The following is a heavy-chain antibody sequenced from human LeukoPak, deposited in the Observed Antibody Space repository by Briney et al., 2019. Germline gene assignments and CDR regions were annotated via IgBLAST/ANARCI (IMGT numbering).Heavy chain of an antibody. D-gene: IGHD6-13*01. Sequence: ASVKVSCKASGYTFTHQYIHWVRQAPGPGLEWMGWMAPNSGDTKYAQKFQGRVTMTRDTSISTAYMELSRLASDDTAVYYCATGIAAAASDYWGQGTLVTVSS. CDR2: MAPNSGDT. J-gene: IGHJ4*02. CDR1: GYTFTHQY. CDR3: ATGIAAAASDY. V-gene: IGHV1-2*02.